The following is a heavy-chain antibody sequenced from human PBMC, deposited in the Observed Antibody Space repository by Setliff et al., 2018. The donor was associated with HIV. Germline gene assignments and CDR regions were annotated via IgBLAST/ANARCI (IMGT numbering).Heavy chain of an antibody. CDR3: ATPTSVGELSSPLDY. CDR1: GGSIRNGLYY. J-gene: IGHJ4*02. Sequence: PSETLSLTCTVSGGSIRNGLYYWHWIRQPPGKGLEWIGSVYYSGSTYYNPSLKSRVTISVDTSKNQFSLKLSSVTAADTAVYYCATPTSVGELSSPLDYWGQGTLVTVSS. V-gene: IGHV4-39*07. D-gene: IGHD3-16*02. CDR2: VYYSGST.